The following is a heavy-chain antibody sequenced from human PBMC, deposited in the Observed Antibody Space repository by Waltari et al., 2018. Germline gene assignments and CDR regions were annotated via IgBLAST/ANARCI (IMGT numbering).Heavy chain of an antibody. V-gene: IGHV4-59*01. CDR2: IYHSGST. D-gene: IGHD3-22*01. CDR1: GGSIISYY. J-gene: IGHJ4*02. CDR3: ARGGWHYFDY. Sequence: QVQLQESGPGLVKPSETLSLTCTVSGGSIISYYWSWIRQPPGKGLEWIGYIYHSGSTNYNPSLKSRVTISVDTSKNQFSLKLSSVTAADTAVYYCARGGWHYFDYWGQGTLVTVSS.